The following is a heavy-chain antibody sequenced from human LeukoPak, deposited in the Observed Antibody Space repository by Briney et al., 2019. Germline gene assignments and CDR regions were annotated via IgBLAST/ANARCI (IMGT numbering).Heavy chain of an antibody. D-gene: IGHD3-10*01. CDR2: ISSSSSYI. V-gene: IGHV3-21*01. J-gene: IGHJ6*02. CDR1: GFTFSSYS. CDR3: AREFYYGSGKVYYGMDV. Sequence: GSLRLSCAASGFTFSSYSMNWVRQAPGKGLEWVSSISSSSSYIYYADSVKGRFTISRDNAKNSLYLQMNSLRAEDTAVYYCAREFYYGSGKVYYGMDVWGQGTTVTVSS.